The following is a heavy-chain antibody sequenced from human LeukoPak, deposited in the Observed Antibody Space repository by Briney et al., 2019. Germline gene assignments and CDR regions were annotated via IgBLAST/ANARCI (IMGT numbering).Heavy chain of an antibody. V-gene: IGHV4-39*01. CDR1: GGSISSSSYY. D-gene: IGHD3-9*01. J-gene: IGHJ4*02. CDR2: IYYSGST. CDR3: ATYDILTGYYFDY. Sequence: PSETLSLTCTVSGGSISSSSYYWGWIRQPPGKGLEWIGSIYYSGSTYYNPSLESRVTISVDTSKNQFSLKLSSVTAADTAVYYCATYDILTGYYFDYWGQGTLVTVSS.